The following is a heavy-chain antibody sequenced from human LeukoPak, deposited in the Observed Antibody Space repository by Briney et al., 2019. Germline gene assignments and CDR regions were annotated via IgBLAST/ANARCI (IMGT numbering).Heavy chain of an antibody. D-gene: IGHD3-22*01. J-gene: IGHJ3*02. Sequence: ASVKVSCKASGYTFTSYDINWVRQATGQGLEWMGWMNPNSGNTGYAQKSQGRVTMTRNTSISTAYMELSSLRSEDTAVYYCARPTYYYDSSGYYSRDAFDIWGQGTVVTVSS. CDR3: ARPTYYYDSSGYYSRDAFDI. V-gene: IGHV1-8*01. CDR1: GYTFTSYD. CDR2: MNPNSGNT.